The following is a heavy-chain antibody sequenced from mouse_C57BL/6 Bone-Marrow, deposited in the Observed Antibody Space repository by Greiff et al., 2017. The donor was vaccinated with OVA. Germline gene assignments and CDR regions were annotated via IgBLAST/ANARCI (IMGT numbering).Heavy chain of an antibody. CDR3: TTLTVVA. Sequence: EVQLQQSGAELVRPGASVKLSCTASGFNIKDDYMHWVKQRPEQGLEWIGWIDPENGDTAYASKFQGKATITADTSSNTAYLQLSSLTSEDTAVYYCTTLTVVARGQGTLVTVSA. CDR2: IDPENGDT. D-gene: IGHD1-1*01. J-gene: IGHJ3*01. CDR1: GFNIKDDY. V-gene: IGHV14-4*01.